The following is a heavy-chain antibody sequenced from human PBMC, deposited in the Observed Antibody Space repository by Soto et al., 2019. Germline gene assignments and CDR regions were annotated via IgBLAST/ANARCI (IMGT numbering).Heavy chain of an antibody. D-gene: IGHD3-10*01. Sequence: SETLSLTCTVSGGSISSYYWSWIRQPPGKGLEWIGYIYYSGSTNYNPSLKSRVTISVDTSKNQFSPKLSSVTAADTAVYYCARVGYGSGSYEDYWGQGTLVTVSS. CDR1: GGSISSYY. CDR3: ARVGYGSGSYEDY. CDR2: IYYSGST. V-gene: IGHV4-59*01. J-gene: IGHJ4*02.